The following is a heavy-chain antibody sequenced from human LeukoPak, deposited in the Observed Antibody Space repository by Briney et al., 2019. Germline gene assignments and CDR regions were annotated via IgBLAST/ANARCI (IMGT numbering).Heavy chain of an antibody. J-gene: IGHJ3*02. CDR3: ARDLHGAFDI. V-gene: IGHV3-74*01. Sequence: GGSLRLSCAASGFTFSSYWMYWARQAPGKGLEWVSRSNSDGSDTIYADSVKGRFTISRDNAKNTLYLQMNSLRAEDTAVYYCARDLHGAFDIWGQGTMVIVSS. CDR1: GFTFSSYW. CDR2: SNSDGSDT.